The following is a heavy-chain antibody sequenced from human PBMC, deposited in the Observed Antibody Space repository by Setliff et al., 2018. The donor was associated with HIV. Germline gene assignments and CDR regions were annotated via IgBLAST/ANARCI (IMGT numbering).Heavy chain of an antibody. CDR2: IYYSGST. J-gene: IGHJ3*02. Sequence: SETLSLTCTVSGGSISSSSYYWGWIRQPPGKGLEWIGSIYYSGSTNYNPSLRSRVTISVDTSRNQFSLKLSSVTAADTAVYYCATRYCSSTSCYAYDAFDIWGQGTMVTVS. D-gene: IGHD2-2*01. V-gene: IGHV4-39*07. CDR1: GGSISSSSYY. CDR3: ATRYCSSTSCYAYDAFDI.